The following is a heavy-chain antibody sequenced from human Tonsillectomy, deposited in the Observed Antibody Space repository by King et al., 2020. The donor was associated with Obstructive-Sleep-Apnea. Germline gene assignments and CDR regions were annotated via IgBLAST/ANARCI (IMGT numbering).Heavy chain of an antibody. D-gene: IGHD3-10*01. V-gene: IGHV3-73*01. CDR2: FRSKVKNYGT. J-gene: IGHJ3*01. Sequence: VQLVESGGGLVQPGGSLKLSCAASGFSFSDSAVHWVRQSSGKGLEWVGRFRSKVKNYGTAYAGSGEGRVTMSRDESKKTAFLQMSSLKTEDTAVYFCTSRGGDIYAFDVWGQGALVTVSS. CDR3: TSRGGDIYAFDV. CDR1: GFSFSDSA.